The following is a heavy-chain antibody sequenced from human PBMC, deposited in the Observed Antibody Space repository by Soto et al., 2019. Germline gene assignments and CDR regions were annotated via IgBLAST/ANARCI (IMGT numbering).Heavy chain of an antibody. V-gene: IGHV3-30-3*01. CDR2: ISYDGSNK. D-gene: IGHD6-13*01. CDR1: GFTFSSYA. CDR3: ARTRQHSSWYFDAFDI. Sequence: GGSLRFSCAASGFTFSSYAMHWVRQAPGKGLEWVAVISYDGSNKYYADSVKGRFTISRDNSKNTLYLQMNSLRAEDTAVYYCARTRQHSSWYFDAFDIWGQGTMVTVSS. J-gene: IGHJ3*02.